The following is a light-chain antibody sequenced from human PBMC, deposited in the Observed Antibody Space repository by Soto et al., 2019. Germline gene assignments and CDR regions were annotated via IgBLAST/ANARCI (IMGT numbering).Light chain of an antibody. V-gene: IGKV3-20*01. J-gene: IGKJ1*01. CDR1: QSISSN. CDR2: GAS. CDR3: QQYGSSGT. Sequence: EVVMTQSPATLYVSPGERATLFFRASQSISSNLAWYQQKPGQAPRLLIYGASNRATGIPDRFSGSGSGTDFTLTISRLEPEDFAVYYCQQYGSSGTFGQGTKVDIK.